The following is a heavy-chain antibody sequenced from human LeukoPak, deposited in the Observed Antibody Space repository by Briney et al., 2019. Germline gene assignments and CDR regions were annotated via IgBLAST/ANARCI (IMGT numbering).Heavy chain of an antibody. V-gene: IGHV4-59*08. CDR2: IYYSGST. D-gene: IGHD2-15*01. CDR3: AGGPSCTGGSCYPFDS. CDR1: GGSLSSYY. Sequence: PSETLSLTCTVSGGSLSSYYWSWIRQPPGKGLEWIGYIYYSGSTNYNPSLKSRVTISIETSKNQFSLKLSSVTAADTAVYYCAGGPSCTGGSCYPFDSWGQGTLVTVSS. J-gene: IGHJ4*02.